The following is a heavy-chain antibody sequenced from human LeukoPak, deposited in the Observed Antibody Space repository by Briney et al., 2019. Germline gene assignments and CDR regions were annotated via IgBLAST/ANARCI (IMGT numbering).Heavy chain of an antibody. D-gene: IGHD6-19*01. CDR2: ISYDGSNK. Sequence: GGSLRLSCAASGFTFSSYGMHWVRQAPGKGLEWVAVISYDGSNKYYADSVKGRFTISRDNSENTLYLQMNSLRAEDTAVYYCAKDRSVAGNYYYYGMDVWGKGTTVTVSS. CDR1: GFTFSSYG. CDR3: AKDRSVAGNYYYYGMDV. J-gene: IGHJ6*04. V-gene: IGHV3-30*18.